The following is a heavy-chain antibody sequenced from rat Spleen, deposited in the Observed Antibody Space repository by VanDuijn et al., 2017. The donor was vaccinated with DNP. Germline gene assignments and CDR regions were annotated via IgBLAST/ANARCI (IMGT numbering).Heavy chain of an antibody. CDR2: ISTSGGST. J-gene: IGHJ4*01. V-gene: IGHV5-25*01. D-gene: IGHD1-7*01. CDR1: GFTFSNYD. Sequence: EVQLVESGGGLVQPGRSLKLSCAASGFTFSNYDMAWVRQAPTKGLEWVASISTSGGSTYYRDSVKGRFTVSRDNAKSTLYLQMDSLRSEDTATYYCARRGYDGDAMDAWGQGTSVTVSS. CDR3: ARRGYDGDAMDA.